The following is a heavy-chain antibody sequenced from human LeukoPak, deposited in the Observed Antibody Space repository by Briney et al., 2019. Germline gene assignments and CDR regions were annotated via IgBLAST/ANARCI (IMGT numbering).Heavy chain of an antibody. V-gene: IGHV3-23*01. CDR1: GFTVSSNY. CDR3: AKASSAGDSSSWNY. Sequence: AGGSLRLSCAASGFTVSSNYMSWVRQAPGKGLKWVSDISASGGSTYYADSVKGRFTISRDNSKKTLHLQMNSLRAEDTAIYYCAKASSAGDSSSWNYWGQGILVTVSS. J-gene: IGHJ4*02. CDR2: ISASGGST. D-gene: IGHD6-13*01.